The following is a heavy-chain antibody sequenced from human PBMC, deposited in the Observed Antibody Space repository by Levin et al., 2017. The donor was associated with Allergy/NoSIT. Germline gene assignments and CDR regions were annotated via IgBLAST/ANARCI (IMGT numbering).Heavy chain of an antibody. J-gene: IGHJ4*02. CDR1: GFTFSSYW. V-gene: IGHV3-74*01. D-gene: IGHD2-2*01. Sequence: GESLKISCAASGFTFSSYWMHWVRQAPGKGLVWVSRINSDGSSTSYADSVKGRFTISRDNAKNTLYLQMNSLRAEDTAVYYCARYVVVVPAAYFDYWGQGTLVTVSS. CDR2: INSDGSST. CDR3: ARYVVVVPAAYFDY.